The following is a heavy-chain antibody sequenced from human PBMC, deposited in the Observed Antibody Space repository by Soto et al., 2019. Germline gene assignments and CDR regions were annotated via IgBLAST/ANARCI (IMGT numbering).Heavy chain of an antibody. Sequence: QVQLVQSGAEEKKPGASVKVSCKASGYTFTSYAMHWVRQAPGQRLEWMGWINAGNGNTKYSQKFQGRVTITRDTAASTAYMELSSLRSEDTGVYYWARGSGYYYWDDYWGQGTLVTVSS. V-gene: IGHV1-3*05. CDR2: INAGNGNT. D-gene: IGHD3-22*01. CDR1: GYTFTSYA. J-gene: IGHJ4*02. CDR3: ARGSGYYYWDDY.